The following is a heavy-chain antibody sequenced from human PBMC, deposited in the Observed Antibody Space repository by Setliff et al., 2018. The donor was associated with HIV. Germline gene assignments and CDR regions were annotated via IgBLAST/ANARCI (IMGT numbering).Heavy chain of an antibody. CDR2: IYPGDSDT. CDR1: GYSFTKYW. J-gene: IGHJ6*03. Sequence: GESLKISCKGSGYSFTKYWIGWVRQMPGKGLEWMGHIYPGDSDTRYNPSFQGQVTISADKSIDTAYLQWSSLKASDTAMYYCARHLGLPDATDYMDVWGQGTTVTVSS. D-gene: IGHD2-2*01. CDR3: ARHLGLPDATDYMDV. V-gene: IGHV5-51*01.